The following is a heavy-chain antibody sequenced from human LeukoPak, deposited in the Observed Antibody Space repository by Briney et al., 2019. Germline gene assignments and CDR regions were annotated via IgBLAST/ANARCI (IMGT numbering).Heavy chain of an antibody. CDR3: ARDRYNSEAFDI. Sequence: SETLSLTCTVSGASISSGSYYWSWIRQPAGKVLEWVGRIYTSGSTNYNPSLKNRVTISVDTSNNQFSLKLSSVTAADTAVYYCARDRYNSEAFDIWGQGTMVTVSS. D-gene: IGHD1-1*01. CDR2: IYTSGST. CDR1: GASISSGSYY. J-gene: IGHJ3*02. V-gene: IGHV4-61*02.